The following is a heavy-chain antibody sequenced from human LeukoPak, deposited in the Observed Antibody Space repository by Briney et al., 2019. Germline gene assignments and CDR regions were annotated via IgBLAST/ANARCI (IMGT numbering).Heavy chain of an antibody. CDR1: GFTFSSYA. CDR2: ISGSGGSA. D-gene: IGHD3-9*01. J-gene: IGHJ4*02. V-gene: IGHV3-23*01. CDR3: ATGHYDILTGTN. Sequence: GGSLRLSCAASGFTFSSYAMSWVRQAPVKGLEWVSAISGSGGSAYYADSVKGRFTISRDNSKNTLYLQMNSLRAEDTAVYYCATGHYDILTGTNWGQGTLVTVSS.